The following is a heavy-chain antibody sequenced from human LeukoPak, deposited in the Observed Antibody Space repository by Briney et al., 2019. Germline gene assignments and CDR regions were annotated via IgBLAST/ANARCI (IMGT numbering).Heavy chain of an antibody. CDR3: ARDSSGSKAFDY. V-gene: IGHV4-4*07. CDR1: GGSISSYY. D-gene: IGHD3-22*01. Sequence: SATLSLTCTVSGGSISSYYWSWIRQPAGKGLEWIGRIYTSGSTNYNPSLKSRVTMSVDTSKNQFSLKLSSVTAADTAVYYCARDSSGSKAFDYWGQRTLVTVSS. J-gene: IGHJ4*02. CDR2: IYTSGST.